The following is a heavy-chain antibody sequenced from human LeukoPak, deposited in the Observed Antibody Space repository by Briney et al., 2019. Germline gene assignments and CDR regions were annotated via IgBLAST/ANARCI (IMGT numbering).Heavy chain of an antibody. J-gene: IGHJ4*02. CDR1: GGTFSSYA. CDR2: ISAYNGNT. CDR3: ARISSRQLWSFDY. Sequence: ASVKVSCKASGGTFSSYAISWVRQAPGQGLEWMGWISAYNGNTNYAQKLQGRVTMTTDTSTSTAYMELRSLRSDDTAVYYCARISSRQLWSFDYWGQGTLVTVSS. V-gene: IGHV1-18*01. D-gene: IGHD5-18*01.